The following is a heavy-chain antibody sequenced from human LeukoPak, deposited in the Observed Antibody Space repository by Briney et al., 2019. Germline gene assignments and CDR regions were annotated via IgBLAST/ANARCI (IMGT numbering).Heavy chain of an antibody. D-gene: IGHD6-19*01. CDR3: ARDRPTVAVPPQSDY. Sequence: ASVKVSCKASGYTFTSYYMHWVRQAPGQGLEWMGIINPSGGSTSYAQKFQGRVTMTRDTSTSTVYMELSSLRSEDTAVYYCARDRPTVAVPPQSDYWGQGTLVTVPS. CDR2: INPSGGST. J-gene: IGHJ4*02. CDR1: GYTFTSYY. V-gene: IGHV1-46*01.